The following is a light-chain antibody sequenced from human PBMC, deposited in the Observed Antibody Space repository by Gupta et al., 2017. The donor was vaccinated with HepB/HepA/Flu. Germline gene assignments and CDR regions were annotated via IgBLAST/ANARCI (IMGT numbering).Light chain of an antibody. V-gene: IGKV3-20*01. Sequence: EGLLPPSPGTLSSSPGERGTLSCRASQIISINFLVWYQQKPAQAPRLIFYATSRATDVPDRFSGSGSGTDFTLTIDRLEPEDVAVYYCQQYYTSPYTFGQGTKVEIK. CDR3: QQYYTSPYT. CDR1: QIISINF. CDR2: ATS. J-gene: IGKJ1*01.